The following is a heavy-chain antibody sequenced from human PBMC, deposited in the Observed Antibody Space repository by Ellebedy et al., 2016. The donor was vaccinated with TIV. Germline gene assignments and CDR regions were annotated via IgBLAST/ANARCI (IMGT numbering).Heavy chain of an antibody. CDR1: GGSSSSGGYY. D-gene: IGHD3-16*01. CDR3: ARDVWGVAFDI. V-gene: IGHV4-31*03. CDR2: IYYSGSS. J-gene: IGHJ3*02. Sequence: MPSETLSLTCTVSGGSSSSGGYYWSWIRQHPGKGLEWLGYIYYSGSSYYNPSLESRVTIAVDTSKNQFSLQLSSVTAADTAVYYCARDVWGVAFDIWGQGTMVPVS.